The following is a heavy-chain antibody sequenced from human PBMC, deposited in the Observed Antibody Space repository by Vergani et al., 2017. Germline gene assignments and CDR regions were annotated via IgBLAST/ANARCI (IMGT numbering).Heavy chain of an antibody. CDR3: ARRGPYCSGGSCYSYYFDY. CDR1: GGSISSSSYY. J-gene: IGHJ4*02. Sequence: QLQLQESGPGLVKPSETLSLTCTVSGGSISSSSYYWGWIRQPPGKGLEWIGSIYYSGSTYYTPSLKSRVTISVDTSKNQFSLKLSSVTAADTAVYYCARRGPYCSGGSCYSYYFDYWGQGTLVTVSS. CDR2: IYYSGST. V-gene: IGHV4-39*01. D-gene: IGHD2-15*01.